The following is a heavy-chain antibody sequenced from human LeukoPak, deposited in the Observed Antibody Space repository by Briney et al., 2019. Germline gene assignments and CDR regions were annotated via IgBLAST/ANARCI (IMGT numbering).Heavy chain of an antibody. J-gene: IGHJ4*02. V-gene: IGHV3-9*01. CDR2: ISWNSGSI. CDR3: AKDIRNYESSVFDY. CDR1: GFTFDDYA. D-gene: IGHD3-22*01. Sequence: GGSLRLSCAASGFTFDDYAMHWVRQAPGKGLEWVSGISWNSGSIGYADSVKGRFTISRDNAKNSLYLQINSLRAEDTALYYCAKDIRNYESSVFDYWGQGTLVTVSS.